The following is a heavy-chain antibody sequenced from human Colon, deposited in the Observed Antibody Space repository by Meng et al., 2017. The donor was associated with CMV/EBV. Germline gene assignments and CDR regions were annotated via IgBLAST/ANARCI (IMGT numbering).Heavy chain of an antibody. J-gene: IGHJ1*01. CDR1: GYTFTNYG. CDR3: VGESQSGSYIYLQH. D-gene: IGHD1-26*01. V-gene: IGHV1-18*01. Sequence: VLPMQPRAEVKTPGASVTATCKASGYTFTNYGISWMRQATGQGLEWMGWISSYTGDTYYAQKFQSRVTMTTDTSTSTAYMELRSLKSDDTAVYYCVGESQSGSYIYLQHWGQGTLVTVSS. CDR2: ISSYTGDT.